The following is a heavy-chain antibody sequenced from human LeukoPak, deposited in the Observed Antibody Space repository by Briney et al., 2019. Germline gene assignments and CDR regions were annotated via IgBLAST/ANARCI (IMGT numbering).Heavy chain of an antibody. J-gene: IGHJ4*02. CDR3: ARDSSIAVDGTGDY. V-gene: IGHV1-18*04. CDR2: ISAYNGNT. CDR1: GYTFTSYG. D-gene: IGHD6-19*01. Sequence: ASVKVSCKASGYTFTSYGISWVRQAPGQGLEWMGRISAYNGNTNYAQKLQGRVTMTTDTSTSTAYMELRSLRSDDTAVYYCARDSSIAVDGTGDYWGQGTLVTVSS.